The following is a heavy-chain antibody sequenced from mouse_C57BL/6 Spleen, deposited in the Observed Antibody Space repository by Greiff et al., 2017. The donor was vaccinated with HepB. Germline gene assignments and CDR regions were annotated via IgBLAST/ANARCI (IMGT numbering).Heavy chain of an antibody. CDR1: GYTFTDYY. V-gene: IGHV1-76*01. J-gene: IGHJ1*03. D-gene: IGHD2-2*01. CDR2: IYPGSGNT. Sequence: QVQLKESGAELVRPGASVKLSCKASGYTFTDYYINWVKQRPGQGLEWIARIYPGSGNTYYNEKFKGKATLTAEKSSSTAYMQLSSLTSEDSAVYFCARGDGYDGLDYFDVWGTGTTVTVSS. CDR3: ARGDGYDGLDYFDV.